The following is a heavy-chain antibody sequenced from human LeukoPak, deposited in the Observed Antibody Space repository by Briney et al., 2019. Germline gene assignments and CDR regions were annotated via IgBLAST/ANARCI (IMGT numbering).Heavy chain of an antibody. CDR2: INAGNGNT. J-gene: IGHJ4*02. Sequence: ASVKVSCKASGYTFTSYAMHWVRQAPGQRLEWMGWINAGNGNTKYSQELQGRVTITADESTSTAYMELSSLRSEDTAVYYCASQLAAAAGTSFDYWGQGTLVTVSS. D-gene: IGHD6-13*01. V-gene: IGHV1-3*03. CDR3: ASQLAAAAGTSFDY. CDR1: GYTFTSYA.